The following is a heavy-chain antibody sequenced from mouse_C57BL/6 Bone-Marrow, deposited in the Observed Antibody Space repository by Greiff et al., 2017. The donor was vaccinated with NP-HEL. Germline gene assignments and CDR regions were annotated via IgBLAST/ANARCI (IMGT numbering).Heavy chain of an antibody. Sequence: EVQLVESGGGLVQPGGSMKLSCAASGFTFSDAWMDWVRQSPEKGLEWVAEIRNKANNHATYYAESVKGRFTISRDDSKSSVYLQMNSLRAEDTGIYYCTRRSMARVYFDYWGQGTTLTVSS. J-gene: IGHJ2*01. CDR3: TRRSMARVYFDY. CDR1: GFTFSDAW. D-gene: IGHD2-10*02. V-gene: IGHV6-6*01. CDR2: IRNKANNHAT.